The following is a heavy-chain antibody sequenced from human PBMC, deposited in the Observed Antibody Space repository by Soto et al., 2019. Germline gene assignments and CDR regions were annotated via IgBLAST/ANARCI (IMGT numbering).Heavy chain of an antibody. CDR3: ARSGMDYYGSGKASDH. CDR2: ISVYSGNT. V-gene: IGHV1-18*04. J-gene: IGHJ4*01. CDR1: DYTFTSYG. D-gene: IGHD3-10*01. Sequence: PSVKVSCTASDYTFTSYGITWVRQVPGQGLEWMGWISVYSGNTDYAHKLLGRVTLTTESSTSTAYMELRSLRSDDTAVYYCARSGMDYYGSGKASDHCGHGTLVTL.